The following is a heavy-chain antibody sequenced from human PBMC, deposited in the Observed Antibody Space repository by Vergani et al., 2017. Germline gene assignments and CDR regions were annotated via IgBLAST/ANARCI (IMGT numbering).Heavy chain of an antibody. CDR1: GGSISSGGYY. J-gene: IGHJ6*03. CDR3: ARQKDYYMDV. V-gene: IGHV4-31*11. Sequence: QVQLQESGPGLVKPSQTLSLTCAVSGGSISSGGYYWSWIRQHPGKGLEWIGYIYYSGSTYYNPSLKSRVTISLDTSENHLSLKLTSVTAADTAVYYCARQKDYYMDVWGKGATVTVS. CDR2: IYYSGST.